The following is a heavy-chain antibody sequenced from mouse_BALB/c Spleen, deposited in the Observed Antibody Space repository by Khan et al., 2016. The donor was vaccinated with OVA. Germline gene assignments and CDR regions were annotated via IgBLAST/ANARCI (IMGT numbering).Heavy chain of an antibody. V-gene: IGHV3-2*02. CDR1: GYSITSDYA. J-gene: IGHJ2*01. CDR2: ISYSGRT. D-gene: IGHD1-1*01. CDR3: ARSGTITTVVATDFDY. Sequence: EVELVESGPGLVKPSQSLSLTCTVTGYSITSDYAWNWIRQFPGNKLEWMGYISYSGRTRYNPSLKSRISITRDTSKNQFFLQLNSVTTEDTATYYYARSGTITTVVATDFDYWGQGTTLTVSS.